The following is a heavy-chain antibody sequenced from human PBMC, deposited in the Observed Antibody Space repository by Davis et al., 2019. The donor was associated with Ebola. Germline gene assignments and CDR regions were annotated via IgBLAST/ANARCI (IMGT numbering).Heavy chain of an antibody. CDR2: INAGNGNT. D-gene: IGHD3-10*01. CDR3: ARGITMVRENNWFDP. CDR1: GYTFTSYA. V-gene: IGHV1-3*01. Sequence: AASVKVSCKASGYTFTSYAMHWVRQAPGQRLEWMGWINAGNGNTKYSQKFQGRVTITRDTSASTAYMELRSLRSDDTAVYYCARGITMVRENNWFDPWGQGTLVTVSS. J-gene: IGHJ5*02.